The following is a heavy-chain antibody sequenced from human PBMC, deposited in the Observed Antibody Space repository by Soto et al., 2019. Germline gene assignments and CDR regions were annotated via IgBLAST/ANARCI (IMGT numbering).Heavy chain of an antibody. J-gene: IGHJ6*02. Sequence: GSVKVSCKASGHTLTSYYLHWVRQAPGQGPEWMGIINPSGGITNDAQKFQDRVTMTSDTSTSTVYMELSSLRSEDTAVYYCARGISTTRYYYYYGMDVWGQGTTVTVSS. CDR1: GHTLTSYY. CDR3: ARGISTTRYYYYYGMDV. V-gene: IGHV1-46*01. D-gene: IGHD2-2*01. CDR2: INPSGGIT.